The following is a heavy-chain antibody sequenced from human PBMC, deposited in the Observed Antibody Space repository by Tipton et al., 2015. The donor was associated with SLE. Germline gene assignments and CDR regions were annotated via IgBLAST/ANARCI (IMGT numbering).Heavy chain of an antibody. CDR3: ARHHQGSSPHYYYGMGV. Sequence: TLSLTCSVSGGYISSGGDYWSWIRPVPGMGLQWFGYIYYGAYGGSTYYNPSLKGRGSILVDTSKNQFSLRLSSATAADTAVYYCARHHQGSSPHYYYGMGVWGQGTTVTVSS. V-gene: IGHV4-31*03. J-gene: IGHJ6*02. CDR2: IYYGAYGGST. D-gene: IGHD6-6*01. CDR1: GGYISSGGDY.